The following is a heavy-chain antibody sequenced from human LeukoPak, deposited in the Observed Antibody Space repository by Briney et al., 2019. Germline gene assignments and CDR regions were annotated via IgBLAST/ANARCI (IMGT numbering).Heavy chain of an antibody. J-gene: IGHJ6*02. V-gene: IGHV3-30-3*01. Sequence: GGSLRLSCAASGFTFSSYAMHWVRQAPGKGLEWVAVISYDGSNKYYADSVKGRFTISRDNSKNTLYLQMNSLRAEDTAVYYCAREKRQQLVWDVLWTYYYGMDVWGQGTTVTVSS. D-gene: IGHD6-13*01. CDR1: GFTFSSYA. CDR3: AREKRQQLVWDVLWTYYYGMDV. CDR2: ISYDGSNK.